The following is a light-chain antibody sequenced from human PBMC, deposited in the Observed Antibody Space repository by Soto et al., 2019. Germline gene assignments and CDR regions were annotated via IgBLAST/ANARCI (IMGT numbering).Light chain of an antibody. V-gene: IGKV1-5*01. J-gene: IGKJ4*01. CDR1: QSISSW. CDR3: QQYNNFPLT. Sequence: DIQMTQSPSTLSASVGDRVTITCRASQSISSWLAWYQQKPGKAPKLLIHEASRLESGVPSRFSGSESGTEVTLTISGRHPDDFATYYCQQYNNFPLTFGGGTTVEIK. CDR2: EAS.